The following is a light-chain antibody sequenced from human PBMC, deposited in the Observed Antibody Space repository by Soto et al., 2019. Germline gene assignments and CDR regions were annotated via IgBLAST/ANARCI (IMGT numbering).Light chain of an antibody. J-gene: IGLJ1*01. V-gene: IGLV2-14*03. CDR1: SSDVGCCNA. CDR2: GVT. Sequence: QSVLTQPASVSGSPGQSITIACTGTSSDVGCCNAVSWYQQHPGKAPKLLIYGVTYRPSGVSNRFSGSKSANTASLTISGLQDEDEADYYCCSYRPNRAAVFGSGTKLTVL. CDR3: CSYRPNRAAV.